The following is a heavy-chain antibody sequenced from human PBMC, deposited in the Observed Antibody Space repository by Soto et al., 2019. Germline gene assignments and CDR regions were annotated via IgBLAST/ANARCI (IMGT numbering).Heavy chain of an antibody. Sequence: PSETLSLTCAVYGGSFSGYYWSWIRQPPGKGLEWIGEINHSGSTNYNPSLKSRVTISVDTSKNQFSLKLSSVTAADTAVYYCARVDGDYSFYYYHGMDVWGQGTTVTVSS. J-gene: IGHJ6*02. CDR1: GGSFSGYY. CDR3: ARVDGDYSFYYYHGMDV. CDR2: INHSGST. D-gene: IGHD4-17*01. V-gene: IGHV4-34*01.